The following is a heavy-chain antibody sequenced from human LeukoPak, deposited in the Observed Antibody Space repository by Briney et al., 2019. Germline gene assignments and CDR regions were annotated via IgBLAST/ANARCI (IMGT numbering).Heavy chain of an antibody. D-gene: IGHD3-10*01. CDR1: GFTFSSYA. J-gene: IGHJ4*02. V-gene: IGHV3-23*01. CDR3: ARDKYYYGSGSYPNY. Sequence: GGSLRLSCAASGFTFSSYAMSWVRQAPGKGLEWVSAISGSGGSTYYADSVKGRFTISRDNSKNTLYLQMNSLRAEDTAVYYCARDKYYYGSGSYPNYWGQGTLVTVSS. CDR2: ISGSGGST.